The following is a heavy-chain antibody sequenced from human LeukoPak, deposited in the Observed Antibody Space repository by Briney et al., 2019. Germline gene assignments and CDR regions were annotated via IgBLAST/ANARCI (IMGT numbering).Heavy chain of an antibody. V-gene: IGHV1-2*02. CDR3: SRGAPTIAMTGTGLDY. J-gene: IGHJ4*02. CDR1: GYPFSDYY. D-gene: IGHD6-19*01. CDR2: VNPNSGGT. Sequence: ASVKVSCKASGYPFSDYYMHWVRQAPGQGLEWMGWVNPNSGGTNYAQKFQGRFTMTRDTSINTAYMEVSGLRSDDTAVYYCSRGAPTIAMTGTGLDYWGQGTLVAVSS.